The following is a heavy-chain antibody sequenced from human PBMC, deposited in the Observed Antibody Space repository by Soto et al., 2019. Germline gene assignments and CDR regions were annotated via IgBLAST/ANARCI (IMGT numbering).Heavy chain of an antibody. Sequence: GGSLRFSCAASGFTFSSYWMHWVRQAPGKGLVWVSRINSDGSSTSYADSVKGRFTISRDNAKNTLYLQMNSLRAEDTAVYYCARDEVDYSNPDYYYYYGMDVWGQGTTVTVSS. CDR1: GFTFSSYW. CDR2: INSDGSST. CDR3: ARDEVDYSNPDYYYYYGMDV. V-gene: IGHV3-74*01. J-gene: IGHJ6*02. D-gene: IGHD4-4*01.